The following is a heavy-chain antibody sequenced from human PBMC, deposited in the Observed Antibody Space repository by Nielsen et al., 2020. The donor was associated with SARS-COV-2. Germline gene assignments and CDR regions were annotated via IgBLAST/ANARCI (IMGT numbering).Heavy chain of an antibody. D-gene: IGHD6-13*01. V-gene: IGHV7-4-1*02. CDR2: INTNTGNP. CDR3: ARDTVAAAGDYYYYGMDV. J-gene: IGHJ6*02. Sequence: WVRQAPGQGLEWMGWINTNTGNPTYAQGFTGRFVFSLDTSVSTAYLQISSLKAEDTAVYYCARDTVAAAGDYYYYGMDVWGQGTPVTVSS.